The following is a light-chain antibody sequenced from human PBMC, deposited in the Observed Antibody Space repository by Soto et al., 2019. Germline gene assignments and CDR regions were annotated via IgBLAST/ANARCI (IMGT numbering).Light chain of an antibody. J-gene: IGKJ4*01. V-gene: IGKV1-9*01. CDR3: QQLRSYPST. Sequence: QVTQSPSSLSASVGDRVTITCRASQDISSYLAWYQQKPGKAPTLLIYAASTLQSGVPSRFSGSGFGTDFTLTISSLQAEDFASYYCQQLRSYPSTFGGGTKVDIK. CDR2: AAS. CDR1: QDISSY.